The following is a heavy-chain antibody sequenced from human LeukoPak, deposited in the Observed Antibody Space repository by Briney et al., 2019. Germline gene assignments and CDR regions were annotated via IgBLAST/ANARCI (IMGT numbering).Heavy chain of an antibody. CDR2: IYYSGST. CDR3: ARVLDGPVDY. J-gene: IGHJ4*02. Sequence: SQTLSLTCTVSGGSISSGGYYWSWIRQHPGKGLEWIGYIYYSGSTYCNPSLKSRVTISVDTSKNQFSLKLSSVTAADTAVYYCARVLDGPVDYWGQGTLVTVSS. V-gene: IGHV4-31*03. D-gene: IGHD5-24*01. CDR1: GGSISSGGYY.